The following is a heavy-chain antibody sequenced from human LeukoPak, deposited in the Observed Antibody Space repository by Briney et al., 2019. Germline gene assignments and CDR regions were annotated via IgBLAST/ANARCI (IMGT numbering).Heavy chain of an antibody. CDR1: GGSFSGYY. J-gene: IGHJ4*02. Sequence: SETLSLTCAVYGGSFSGYYWNWIRQPPGKGLEWIGEINYSGATNYNPSLKSRVTISIDTSKSQFSLKLSSVTAADTAVYYCARQGTGVFWPGIQLWSPFDSWGQGTLVTVSS. CDR2: INYSGAT. V-gene: IGHV4-34*01. D-gene: IGHD5-18*01. CDR3: ARQGTGVFWPGIQLWSPFDS.